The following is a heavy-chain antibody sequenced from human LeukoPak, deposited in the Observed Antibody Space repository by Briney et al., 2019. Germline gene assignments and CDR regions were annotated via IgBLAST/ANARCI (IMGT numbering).Heavy chain of an antibody. Sequence: HPGGSLRHSCAASGFPFSSYGMHWVRQAPGKGLEWVARLVYDARSDYANSVKGRFSISRDDSKNTLFLDMSNLRVEDTALYYCARDLSAAFDFWGQGVLVTVS. CDR3: ARDLSAAFDF. CDR1: GFPFSSYG. J-gene: IGHJ4*02. CDR2: LVYDARS. V-gene: IGHV3-33*01. D-gene: IGHD6-19*01.